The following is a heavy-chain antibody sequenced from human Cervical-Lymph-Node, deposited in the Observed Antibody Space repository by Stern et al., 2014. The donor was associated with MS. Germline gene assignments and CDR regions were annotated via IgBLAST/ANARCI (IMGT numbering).Heavy chain of an antibody. CDR2: IYPGDSDT. CDR3: ARGGTVVKRYFYYAMDV. J-gene: IGHJ6*02. V-gene: IGHV5-51*03. CDR1: GYGFSYYW. D-gene: IGHD4-23*01. Sequence: VQLGQSGAEVKKPGESLKISCKGSGYGFSYYWIGWVRQMPGKGLEWMGIIYPGDSDTRYNPAFQGQVTISADKSISTAYLQWSSLKASDTAIYYCARGGTVVKRYFYYAMDVWGQGTTVTVSS.